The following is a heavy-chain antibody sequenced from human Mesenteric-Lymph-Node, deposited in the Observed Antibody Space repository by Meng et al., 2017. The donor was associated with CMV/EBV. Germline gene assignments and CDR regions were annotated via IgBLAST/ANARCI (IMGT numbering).Heavy chain of an antibody. V-gene: IGHV1-3*04. J-gene: IGHJ4*02. Sequence: QVQXXXSGXEXKKPGXXXXFSCKASGYTFSSYAMHWXXXXPGQRLXXRGWINIVEDXTKTSXXXXGRVXXTRDTSANTAXMXXXSLXXXDTXXXYXARTNNWGFDYWGQGTLVTVSS. CDR3: ARTNNWGFDY. CDR1: GYTFSSYA. D-gene: IGHD3-16*01. CDR2: INIVEDXT.